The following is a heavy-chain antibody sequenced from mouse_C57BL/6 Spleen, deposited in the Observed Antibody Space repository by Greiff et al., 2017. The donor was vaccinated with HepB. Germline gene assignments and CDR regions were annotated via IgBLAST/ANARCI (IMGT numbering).Heavy chain of an antibody. CDR1: GYTFTSYW. CDR3: ARSGGVYYGNYVRFAY. CDR2: IYPSDSET. D-gene: IGHD2-1*01. Sequence: VQLQQPGAELVRPGSSVKLSCKASGYTFTSYWMDWVKQRPGQGLEWIGNIYPSDSETHYNQKFKDKATLTVDKSSSTAYMQLSSLTSEDSAVYYCARSGGVYYGNYVRFAYWGQGTLVTVSA. J-gene: IGHJ3*01. V-gene: IGHV1-61*01.